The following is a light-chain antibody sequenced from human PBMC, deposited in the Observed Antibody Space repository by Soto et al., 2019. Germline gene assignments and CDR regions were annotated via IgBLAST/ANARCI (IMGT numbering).Light chain of an antibody. Sequence: DIVMTQSPDSLAVSLGERATINCKSSQSVLHSSNNKNYLAWYQQKPGQPPKVLIYWASTRESGVPDRFSGGGSGTDFTLTISSLQAEYVAVYYCQQYYSTPKTFGQGTKVEIK. J-gene: IGKJ1*01. CDR3: QQYYSTPKT. V-gene: IGKV4-1*01. CDR2: WAS. CDR1: QSVLHSSNNKNY.